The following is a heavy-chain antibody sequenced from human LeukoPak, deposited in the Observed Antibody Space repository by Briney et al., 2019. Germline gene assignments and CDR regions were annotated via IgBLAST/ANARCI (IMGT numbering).Heavy chain of an antibody. J-gene: IGHJ3*02. CDR3: ARGRWSNYHASGTHDAFDI. CDR2: LYSGGNT. V-gene: IGHV3-53*01. Sequence: GGSLRLSCAASGFTVTTNYMTWVRQAPGKGLEWVXLLYSGGNTYYADSVRGRFTISRDNSKNTLYLQMNSLRPEDTAVYYCARGRWSNYHASGTHDAFDIWGQGTMVTVSS. D-gene: IGHD3-10*01. CDR1: GFTVTTNY.